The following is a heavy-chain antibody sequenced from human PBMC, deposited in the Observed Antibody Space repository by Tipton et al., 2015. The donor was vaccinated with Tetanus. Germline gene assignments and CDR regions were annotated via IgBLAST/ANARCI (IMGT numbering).Heavy chain of an antibody. D-gene: IGHD2-8*01. V-gene: IGHV4-61*01. CDR1: GGSISSGTFY. CDR2: VFHSGST. J-gene: IGHJ3*01. CDR3: ARRSYCTSTRCFDAFDL. Sequence: TLSLTCTVSGGSISSGTFYWDWIRQPPGKGLEWIGYVFHSGSTNYNPALKSRVTISMDTSKNQISLKLSSVTAADTAVYFCARRSYCTSTRCFDAFDLWGPGTRVTVSS.